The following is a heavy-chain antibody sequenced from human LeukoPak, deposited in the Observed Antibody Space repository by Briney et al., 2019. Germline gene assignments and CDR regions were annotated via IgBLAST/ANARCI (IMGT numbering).Heavy chain of an antibody. CDR2: IYHSGST. D-gene: IGHD4-17*01. CDR1: GYSISSGYY. CDR3: ARKDYARDYYYYMDV. Sequence: SETLSLTCTVSGYSISSGYYWGWIRQPPGKGLEWIGSIYHSGSTYYNPSLESRVTISVDTSKNQFSLKLSSVTAADTAVYYCARKDYARDYYYYMDVWGKGTTVTVSS. V-gene: IGHV4-38-2*02. J-gene: IGHJ6*03.